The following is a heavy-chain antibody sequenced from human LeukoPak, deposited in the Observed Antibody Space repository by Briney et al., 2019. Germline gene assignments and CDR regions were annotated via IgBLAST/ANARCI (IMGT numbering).Heavy chain of an antibody. CDR2: IYYSGST. Sequence: PSETLSLTCTVSGGSISSYYWSWIRQPPGKGLEWIGYIYYSGSTNYNPSLKSRVTISVDTSKNQFSLKMSSVTTADTAFYYCARARRYTSSAFDYWGQGTLVTVSS. CDR3: ARARRYTSSAFDY. J-gene: IGHJ4*02. D-gene: IGHD6-13*01. CDR1: GGSISSYY. V-gene: IGHV4-59*01.